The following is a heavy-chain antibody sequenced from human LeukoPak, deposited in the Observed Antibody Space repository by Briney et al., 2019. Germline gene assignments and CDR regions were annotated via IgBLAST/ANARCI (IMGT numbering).Heavy chain of an antibody. V-gene: IGHV3-53*01. J-gene: IGHJ4*02. CDR2: IYSGGST. CDR1: GFTVSSNY. D-gene: IGHD3-22*01. Sequence: GGSLRLSCAASGFTVSSNYMSWVRQAPGKGLEWVSLIYSGGSTYYADSVKGRFTISSDSSMDTLYLQMNSLRAEDTAVYYCARDPSPPPYDSSGYYDYWGQGTLVTVSS. CDR3: ARDPSPPPYDSSGYYDY.